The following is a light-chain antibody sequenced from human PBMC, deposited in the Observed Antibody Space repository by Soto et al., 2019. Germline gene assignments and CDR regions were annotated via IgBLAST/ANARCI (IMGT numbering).Light chain of an antibody. CDR2: DVS. CDR3: GSYTTSSNYV. Sequence: QSALTLPASVSGSPGQSITISCTGTSSDVGAYDYVSWYQLHPDKAPKLMIYDVSNRPSGVSNRFSGSKSGNTASLTISGLQAEDEADYYCGSYTTSSNYVFGTGTKLTVL. CDR1: SSDVGAYDY. V-gene: IGLV2-14*03. J-gene: IGLJ1*01.